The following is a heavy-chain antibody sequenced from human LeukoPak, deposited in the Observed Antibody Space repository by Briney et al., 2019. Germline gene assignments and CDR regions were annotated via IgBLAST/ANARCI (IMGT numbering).Heavy chain of an antibody. CDR1: GGSFSGYY. V-gene: IGHV4-34*01. CDR2: INHSGST. J-gene: IGHJ4*02. D-gene: IGHD3-10*01. Sequence: PSETLSLTCAVYGGSFSGYYWSWIRQPPGKGLEWIGEINHSGSTYYNPSLKSRVTISVDTSKNQFSLKLSSVTAADTAVYYCASEGVPYYYGSGSYPGFDYWGQGTLVTVSS. CDR3: ASEGVPYYYGSGSYPGFDY.